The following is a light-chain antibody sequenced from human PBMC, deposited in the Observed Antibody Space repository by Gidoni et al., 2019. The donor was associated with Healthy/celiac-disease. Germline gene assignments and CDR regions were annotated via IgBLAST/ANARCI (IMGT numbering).Light chain of an antibody. CDR1: SSNIGAGYD. CDR3: QSYDSSLSGPRV. Sequence: QSVLTQPPSVSGAPGQRVPISCTGSSSNIGAGYDLHWYQQLPGTAPKLLIYGNSNRPSGVPDLFSGSKSGTSASLAITGLQAEDEADYYCQSYDSSLSGPRVFGGGTKLTVL. CDR2: GNS. J-gene: IGLJ3*02. V-gene: IGLV1-40*01.